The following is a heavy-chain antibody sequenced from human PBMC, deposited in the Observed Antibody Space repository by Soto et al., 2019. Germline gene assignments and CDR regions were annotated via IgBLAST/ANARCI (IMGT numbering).Heavy chain of an antibody. D-gene: IGHD3-10*01. CDR1: GFTFSSYA. V-gene: IGHV3-23*01. Sequence: EVQLLESGGGLVQPGGSLRLSCAASGFTFSSYAMSWVRQAPGKGLEWVSAISGSGGSTYYADSVKGRFTISRDNSKNTLYLQMNSLRAEDTAVYYCAKDRAASAGPGAYYFDYWGQGTLVTVSS. CDR2: ISGSGGST. CDR3: AKDRAASAGPGAYYFDY. J-gene: IGHJ4*02.